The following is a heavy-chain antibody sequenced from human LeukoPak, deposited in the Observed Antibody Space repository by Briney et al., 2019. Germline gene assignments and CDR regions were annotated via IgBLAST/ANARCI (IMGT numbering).Heavy chain of an antibody. CDR3: ARVYGDPDY. D-gene: IGHD4-17*01. CDR2: MNPKSGNT. J-gene: IGHJ4*02. Sequence: ASVKVSCKASVYTFINYDINWVRQATGQGLEWVGWMNPKSGNTGSAQKFQGRVTMTRDTSITTAYMELTSLTSEDTAVYYCARVYGDPDYWGQGTLATVSS. CDR1: VYTFINYD. V-gene: IGHV1-8*01.